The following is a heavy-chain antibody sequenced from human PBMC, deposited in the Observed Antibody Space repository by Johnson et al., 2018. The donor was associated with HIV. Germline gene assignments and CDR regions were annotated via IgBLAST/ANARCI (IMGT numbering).Heavy chain of an antibody. V-gene: IGHV3-33*06. D-gene: IGHD6-19*01. Sequence: QVQLVESGGGVVQPGRSLRLSCAASGFTFSSYGMHWVRQAPGKGLEWVALIWYDGSNKYYADSVKGRFTISRDNSKNTLYLQMNSLRAEDTAVYYCANKPEQWLVADDAFDIWGQGTMVTVSS. CDR1: GFTFSSYG. CDR2: IWYDGSNK. CDR3: ANKPEQWLVADDAFDI. J-gene: IGHJ3*02.